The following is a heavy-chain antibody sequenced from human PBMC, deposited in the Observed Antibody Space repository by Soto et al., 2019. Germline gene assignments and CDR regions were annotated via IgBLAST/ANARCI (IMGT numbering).Heavy chain of an antibody. D-gene: IGHD2-2*02. V-gene: IGHV1-69*06. CDR1: GSRFSNYV. J-gene: IGHJ4*02. Sequence: QVQLVQSGAEVKTPGSSLKVSCKVSGSRFSNYVISWVRQAPGHGLEWLGRIFPIFNSTKYAQNFQGRVTITADKSTSTASLELSSLRSDDTAVYYCAREGRGKKAGYNGLVSLGYWGQGTLVTVSS. CDR2: IFPIFNST. CDR3: AREGRGKKAGYNGLVSLGY.